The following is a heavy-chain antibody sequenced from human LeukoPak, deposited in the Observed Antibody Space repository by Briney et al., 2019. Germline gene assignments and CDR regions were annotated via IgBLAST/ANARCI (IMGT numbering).Heavy chain of an antibody. CDR1: GYTFTGYY. CDR3: ARDHAGDYGDY. J-gene: IGHJ4*02. V-gene: IGHV1-2*02. D-gene: IGHD4-17*01. Sequence: ASVKVSCKASGYTFTGYYMHWVRQAPGQGLERMGWINPNSGGTHYAQKFQGRVTMTRDTSISTAYMELSRLRSDDTAVYYCARDHAGDYGDYWGQGTLVTVSS. CDR2: INPNSGGT.